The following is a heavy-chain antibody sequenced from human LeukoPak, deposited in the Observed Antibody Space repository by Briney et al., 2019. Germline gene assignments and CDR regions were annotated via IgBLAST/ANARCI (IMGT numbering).Heavy chain of an antibody. CDR1: GGSITNTNY. Sequence: PSETLSLTCGVSGGSITNTNYWTWVRQPPGKGLEWIGEVNLQGSTNYNPSLLGRVAISVDTSENHISLQLTSVTAADTAVYYCAREGGPYRPLDYSGQGTLVTVSS. CDR2: VNLQGST. CDR3: AREGGPYRPLDY. V-gene: IGHV4-4*02. J-gene: IGHJ4*02.